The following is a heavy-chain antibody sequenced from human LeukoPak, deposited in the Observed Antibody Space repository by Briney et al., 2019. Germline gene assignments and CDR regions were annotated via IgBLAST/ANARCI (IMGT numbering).Heavy chain of an antibody. D-gene: IGHD3-22*01. V-gene: IGHV4-34*01. J-gene: IGHJ6*03. Sequence: PSETLSLTCAVYGGSFSGYYWSWICQPPGKGLEWIGEINHSGSTNYNPSLKSRVTISVDTSKNQFSLKLSSVTAADTAVYYCARGTYYYDSSGYYYYYYYMDVWGKGTTVTVSS. CDR3: ARGTYYYDSSGYYYYYYYMDV. CDR2: INHSGST. CDR1: GGSFSGYY.